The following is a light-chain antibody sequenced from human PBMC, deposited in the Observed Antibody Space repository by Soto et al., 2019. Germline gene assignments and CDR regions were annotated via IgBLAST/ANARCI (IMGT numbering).Light chain of an antibody. J-gene: IGKJ1*01. Sequence: DIQMTQSPSTLSASVGDRVTITCRASQSIGSWLAWYQQKPGKAPKLLSYDASSLESGVPSRFSGSGSGTEFTLTICGLQPDDFATYYCQQHDSDPPTFGQGTKVDIK. CDR3: QQHDSDPPT. CDR1: QSIGSW. CDR2: DAS. V-gene: IGKV1-5*01.